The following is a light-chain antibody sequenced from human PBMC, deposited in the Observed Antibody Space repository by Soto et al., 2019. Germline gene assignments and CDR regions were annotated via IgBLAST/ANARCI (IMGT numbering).Light chain of an antibody. V-gene: IGKV3-20*01. Sequence: EIVFTQSPCTLSLSPLERSTLSCRASQSVRNSYVAWHQQKVGQAPRLLIYGASSRATGIPDRFSASGTGTDFTLTISDVQPEDFAVYYCHQRQSWPRTFGQGTKV. J-gene: IGKJ1*01. CDR3: HQRQSWPRT. CDR2: GAS. CDR1: QSVRNSY.